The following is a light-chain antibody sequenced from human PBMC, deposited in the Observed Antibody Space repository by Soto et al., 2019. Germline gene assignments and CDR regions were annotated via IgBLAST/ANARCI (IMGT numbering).Light chain of an antibody. CDR2: EVS. Sequence: QSALTQPASVSGSPGQSITIYCTGTSSDVGGYNYVSWYQHHPGKAPKLMIFEVSNRPSGVSNRFSGSKSGNTASLTISGLQAEDEADYYCSSYTSSSTPWVFGGGTKLTVL. V-gene: IGLV2-14*01. J-gene: IGLJ3*02. CDR1: SSDVGGYNY. CDR3: SSYTSSSTPWV.